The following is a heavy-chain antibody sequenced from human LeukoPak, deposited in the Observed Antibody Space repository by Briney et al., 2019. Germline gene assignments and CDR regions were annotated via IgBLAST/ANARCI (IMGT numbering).Heavy chain of an antibody. CDR3: ARDLVSGAYTFDT. CDR2: ISSTGITK. Sequence: GGSLRLSCAASGFTFSNFGLNWVRQAPGKGLQWVSFISSTGITKYYADSVRGRFTISRDNTRNSLYLQMSSLRAEDTAVYYCARDLVSGAYTFDTWGQGTVVTVSS. CDR1: GFTFSNFG. D-gene: IGHD3-16*01. J-gene: IGHJ3*02. V-gene: IGHV3-48*03.